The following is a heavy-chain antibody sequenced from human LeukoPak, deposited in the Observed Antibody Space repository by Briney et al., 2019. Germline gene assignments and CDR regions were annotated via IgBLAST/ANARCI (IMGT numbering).Heavy chain of an antibody. CDR1: GDSINSHY. CDR3: ARHWIETTKTYSYWFDP. CDR2: IYTRGST. J-gene: IGHJ5*02. V-gene: IGHV4-4*09. Sequence: SETLSLTCTVSGDSINSHYWSWIRQPPGKGLEWIGFIYTRGSTNYNPSLTRRVTMSGDTSKNQVSLTLISVTAADAAVYYCARHWIETTKTYSYWFDPWGKGTLVTVSS. D-gene: IGHD1-1*01.